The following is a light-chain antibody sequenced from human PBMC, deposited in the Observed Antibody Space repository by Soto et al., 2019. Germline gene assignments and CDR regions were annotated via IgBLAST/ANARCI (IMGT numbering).Light chain of an antibody. J-gene: IGKJ1*01. CDR1: QSVSSN. V-gene: IGKV3-15*01. CDR3: QQYRSSWT. CDR2: GAS. Sequence: EIVMTQSPATLSVSPGERATPSCRASQSVSSNLAWYQQKAGQSPRLLIYGASTRAAETPARFSGSGSETEFTLTISSLQPDDFATYYCQQYRSSWTFGQGTKVDIK.